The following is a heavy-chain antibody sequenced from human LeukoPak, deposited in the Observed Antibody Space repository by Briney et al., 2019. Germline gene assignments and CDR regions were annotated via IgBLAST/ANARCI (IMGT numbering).Heavy chain of an antibody. Sequence: ASVKVSCKSSGCAFSFCAYSWMWQAPAQGHGLMWRIIPILAIANDAQKFQGTVTITASKSTSTAYMKLSSLRSEATAVYSCARVPAKVAVADDYWFDPWGQGTLVTVSS. CDR1: GCAFSFCA. D-gene: IGHD6-19*01. V-gene: IGHV1-69*04. CDR3: ARVPAKVAVADDYWFDP. J-gene: IGHJ5*02. CDR2: IIPILAIA.